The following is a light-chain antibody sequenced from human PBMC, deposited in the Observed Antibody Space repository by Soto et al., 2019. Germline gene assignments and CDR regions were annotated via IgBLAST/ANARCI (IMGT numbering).Light chain of an antibody. V-gene: IGLV2-14*01. CDR3: SSHTSGSTRV. J-gene: IGLJ1*01. CDR2: EVT. Sequence: QSALTQPASVSGSPGQSITISCTGTTGDVGGYDYVSWYQQYPYKATKLIIYEVTNRPSGISKRFSGSKSGNTAFLTIYGLQAEDEADYYCSSHTSGSTRVFGTGTKVTVL. CDR1: TGDVGGYDY.